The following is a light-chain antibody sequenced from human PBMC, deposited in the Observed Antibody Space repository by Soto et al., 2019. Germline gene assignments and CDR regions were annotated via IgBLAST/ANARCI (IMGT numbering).Light chain of an antibody. J-gene: IGKJ4*01. CDR3: QQYDNLPIT. CDR1: QDISNY. Sequence: DIQMTQSPSSLSASVGDRVTITCQASQDISNYLNWYQQKPGKAPKLLIYDASHLETGVPSRFSGSGSGTDFTFTISSLQPEDSAKYYCQQYDNLPITFGGGTKVEIK. V-gene: IGKV1-33*01. CDR2: DAS.